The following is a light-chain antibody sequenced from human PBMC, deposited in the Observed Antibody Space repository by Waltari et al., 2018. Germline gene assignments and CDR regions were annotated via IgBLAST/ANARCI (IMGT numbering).Light chain of an antibody. V-gene: IGKV1-5*03. CDR3: QQYKSYKT. CDR1: QSITTS. Sequence: DIQMTQSPSTLSASVGDTVIISCRASQSITTSLAWYHQKPGKAPDVLLYGASNLESGVPSRFSGSGSGTEFTLTISSLQPDDFATYYCQQYKSYKTFGQGTRVEIK. J-gene: IGKJ1*01. CDR2: GAS.